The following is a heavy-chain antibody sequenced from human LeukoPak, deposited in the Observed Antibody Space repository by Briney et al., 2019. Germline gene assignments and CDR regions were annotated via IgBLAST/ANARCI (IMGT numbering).Heavy chain of an antibody. V-gene: IGHV1-2*02. Sequence: GASVKASCKASGYTFTGYYMHWVRQAPGQGLEWMGWINPNSGGTNYAQKFQGRVTMTRDTSISTAYMELSRLRSDDTAVYYCARLPSYYYDSSGYYPGNSRLYYFDYWGQGTLVTVSS. CDR3: ARLPSYYYDSSGYYPGNSRLYYFDY. D-gene: IGHD3-22*01. CDR2: INPNSGGT. CDR1: GYTFTGYY. J-gene: IGHJ4*02.